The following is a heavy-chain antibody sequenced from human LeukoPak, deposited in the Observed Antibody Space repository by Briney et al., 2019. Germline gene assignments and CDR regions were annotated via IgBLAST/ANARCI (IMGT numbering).Heavy chain of an antibody. D-gene: IGHD3-16*01. CDR2: INPKRGDI. J-gene: IGHJ2*01. V-gene: IGHV1-2*04. CDR1: GYTFTDYF. CDR3: ARVWPGFFDL. Sequence: ASVKVSCKASGYTFTDYFLHWVRQAPGQGLEWMGRINPKRGDINYAQKFQGWVSLTWNTSISTAYMDLSSLRSDDTAIYYCARVWPGFFDLWGRGTLVTVSS.